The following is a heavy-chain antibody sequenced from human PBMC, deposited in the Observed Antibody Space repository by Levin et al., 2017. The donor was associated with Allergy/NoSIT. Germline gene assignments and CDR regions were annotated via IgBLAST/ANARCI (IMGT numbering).Heavy chain of an antibody. Sequence: GGSLRLSCAASGFTVSSNYMNWVRQAPGEGLEWVSAISTGSDTYYADSVKGRFTISRDNSKNTLYLQMNSLRAEDTAVYYCARDKLGASYYVYYLDVWGKGATVTVSS. CDR3: ARDKLGASYYVYYLDV. CDR2: ISTGSDT. V-gene: IGHV3-53*01. J-gene: IGHJ6*03. CDR1: GFTVSSNY. D-gene: IGHD7-27*01.